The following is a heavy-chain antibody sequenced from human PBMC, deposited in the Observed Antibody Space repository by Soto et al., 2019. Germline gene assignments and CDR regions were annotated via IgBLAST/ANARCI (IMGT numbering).Heavy chain of an antibody. D-gene: IGHD5-12*01. Sequence: ASVKVSFKASGYTFIDYDINWVRLAPGRGLEWMGWMNPNTGNTRYAQHFQGRFIMTRDTSISTAFMELSSLRSEDTAVYYCARGKLATLTDFWGQGTLVTVSS. CDR2: MNPNTGNT. J-gene: IGHJ4*02. CDR3: ARGKLATLTDF. CDR1: GYTFIDYD. V-gene: IGHV1-8*01.